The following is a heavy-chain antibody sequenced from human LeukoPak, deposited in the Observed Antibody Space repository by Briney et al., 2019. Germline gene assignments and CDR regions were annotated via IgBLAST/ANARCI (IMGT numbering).Heavy chain of an antibody. CDR3: AKDIAQGYTYGSIEQDF. CDR1: GFTFRMYA. V-gene: IGHV3-23*01. Sequence: GGSLRLSCAASGFTFRMYAINWVRQRPGKGLEWVSAISGNGNSSFHADSVKGRFTISRDNSKNTLLLQIERLRVEDTAVYYCAKDIAQGYTYGSIEQDFWGQGTLVTVSS. CDR2: ISGNGNSS. J-gene: IGHJ4*02. D-gene: IGHD5-18*01.